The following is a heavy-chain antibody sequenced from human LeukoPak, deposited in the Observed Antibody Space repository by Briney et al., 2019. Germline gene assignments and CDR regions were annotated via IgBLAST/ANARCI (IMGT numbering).Heavy chain of an antibody. CDR3: ARDPQGYCSGGSCYRYYYMDV. Sequence: GGSLRLSCAASGFTFSSYAMHWVRQAPGKGLEWVAVISYDGSNKYYADSVKGRFTISRDNSKNTLYLQMNSLRAEDTAVYYCARDPQGYCSGGSCYRYYYMDVWGKGTTVTVSS. CDR1: GFTFSSYA. J-gene: IGHJ6*03. CDR2: ISYDGSNK. D-gene: IGHD2-15*01. V-gene: IGHV3-30-3*01.